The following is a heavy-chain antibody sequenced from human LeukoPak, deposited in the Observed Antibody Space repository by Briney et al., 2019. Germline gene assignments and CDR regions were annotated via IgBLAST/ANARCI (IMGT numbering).Heavy chain of an antibody. J-gene: IGHJ4*02. CDR3: APTYSYTRGGYDY. Sequence: SETLSLTCTVSGGSISGSSYHWGWIRQPPGKGLEWIGSINYSWHTYYNPSLESRVTISVDSSKNQFSLKVTSVTAADAALYYCAPTYSYTRGGYDYWGPGTLVTVSS. D-gene: IGHD5-18*01. CDR1: GGSISGSSYH. CDR2: INYSWHT. V-gene: IGHV4-39*01.